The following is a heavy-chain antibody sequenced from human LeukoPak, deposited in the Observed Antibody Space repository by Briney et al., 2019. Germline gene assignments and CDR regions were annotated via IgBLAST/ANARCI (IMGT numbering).Heavy chain of an antibody. CDR1: GFIFSSYE. CDR3: ARVGLGVGSGRKASGFDP. CDR2: ISSSGSTI. D-gene: IGHD3-10*01. J-gene: IGHJ5*02. V-gene: IGHV3-48*03. Sequence: GGSLRLSCAASGFIFSSYEMSWVRQAPGKGLEWVSYISSSGSTIYYADSVKGRFTISRDNAKNSLYLQMNSLRAEDTAVYYCARVGLGVGSGRKASGFDPWGQGTLVTVSS.